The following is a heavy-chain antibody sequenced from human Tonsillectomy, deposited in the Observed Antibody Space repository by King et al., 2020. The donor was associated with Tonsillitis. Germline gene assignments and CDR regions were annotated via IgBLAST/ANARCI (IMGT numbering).Heavy chain of an antibody. V-gene: IGHV3-30*02. D-gene: IGHD3-22*01. CDR3: AALNYYDSSGDAFHI. CDR2: IRYDGSDK. CDR1: GFTFSSYG. Sequence: VQLVESGGGVVQPGGSLRLSCAASGFTFSSYGMHWVRQAPGKALEWVAFIRYDGSDKYYADSVKGRFTISRDNSKNTLYLQMSSLRAEDTAVYYCAALNYYDSSGDAFHIWGQGTMVSVSS. J-gene: IGHJ3*02.